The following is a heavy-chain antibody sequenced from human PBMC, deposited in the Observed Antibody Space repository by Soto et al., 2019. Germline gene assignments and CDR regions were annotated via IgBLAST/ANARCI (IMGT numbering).Heavy chain of an antibody. CDR1: GGSIRSGAYY. CDR3: ARVYGSGSCDY. J-gene: IGHJ4*02. V-gene: IGHV4-30-4*01. D-gene: IGHD3-10*01. CDR2: IYYSGST. Sequence: QEQLQESGPGLVKPSQTLSLPCTVTGGSIRSGAYYWSWIRQPPGKGLEWIGYIYYSGSTYYNPPLKSRVTRSVDTSKNQCSLKLSSVTAADTAVYYCARVYGSGSCDYWGQGTLVTVSS.